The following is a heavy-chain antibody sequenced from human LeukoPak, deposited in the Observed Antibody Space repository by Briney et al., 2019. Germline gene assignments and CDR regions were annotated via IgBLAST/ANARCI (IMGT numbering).Heavy chain of an antibody. CDR3: ARERYDILTGYEGGFDP. D-gene: IGHD3-9*01. J-gene: IGHJ5*02. Sequence: GGSLRLSCAASGFTVSSNYMSWVRQAPGKGLEWVSVIYSGGSTYYADSVKGRFTISRDNSKNTLYLQMNSLRAEDTAVYYCARERYDILTGYEGGFDPWGQGTLVTVSS. V-gene: IGHV3-66*02. CDR1: GFTVSSNY. CDR2: IYSGGST.